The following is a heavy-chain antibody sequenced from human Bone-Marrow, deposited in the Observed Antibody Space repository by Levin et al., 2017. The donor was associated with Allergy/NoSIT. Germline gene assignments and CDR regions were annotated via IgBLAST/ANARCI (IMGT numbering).Heavy chain of an antibody. CDR3: AKDSVVPAAYGMDV. V-gene: IGHV3-30*18. CDR2: ISYDGSNK. Sequence: GESLKISCAASGFTFSSYGMHWVRQAPGKGLEWVAVISYDGSNKYYADSVKGRFTISRDNSKNTLYLQMNSLRAEDTAVYYCAKDSVVPAAYGMDVWGQGTTVTVSS. D-gene: IGHD2-2*01. J-gene: IGHJ6*02. CDR1: GFTFSSYG.